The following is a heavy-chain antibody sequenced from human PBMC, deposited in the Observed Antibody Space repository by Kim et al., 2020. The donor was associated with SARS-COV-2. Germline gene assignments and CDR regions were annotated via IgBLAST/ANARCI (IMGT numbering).Heavy chain of an antibody. CDR3: ARDIRLRIAAAGAYYCMDV. V-gene: IGHV1-46*01. CDR2: INPSGGST. J-gene: IGHJ6*02. CDR1: GYTFTGYY. Sequence: ASVKVSCKASGYTFTGYYMNWVRQAPGQGLEWMGIINPSGGSTSYAQKFQGRVTMTRDTSTRTVYMELSSLRSEDPAVYYCARDIRLRIAAAGAYYCMDVWGQGTTVTVSS. D-gene: IGHD6-13*01.